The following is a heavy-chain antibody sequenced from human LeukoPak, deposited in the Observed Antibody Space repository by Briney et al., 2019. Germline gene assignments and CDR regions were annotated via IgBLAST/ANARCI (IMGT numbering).Heavy chain of an antibody. Sequence: ASVKVSCKASGGTFSSYAISWVRQAPGQGLEWMGGIIPTFGTANYAQKFQGRVTITADESTSTAYMELSSLRSEDTAVYYCARAGRCSSTSCYEGPDYYYYGMDVWGQGTTVTVSS. CDR3: ARAGRCSSTSCYEGPDYYYYGMDV. J-gene: IGHJ6*02. CDR2: IIPTFGTA. CDR1: GGTFSSYA. D-gene: IGHD2-2*01. V-gene: IGHV1-69*13.